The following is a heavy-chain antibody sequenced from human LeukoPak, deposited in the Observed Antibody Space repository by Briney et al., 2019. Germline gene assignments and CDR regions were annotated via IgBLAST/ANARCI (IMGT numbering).Heavy chain of an antibody. CDR3: ARARYCTNGVCYTYSGYFDY. CDR2: IIAILGIA. CDR1: RGTFSSYA. D-gene: IGHD2-8*01. V-gene: IGHV1-69*04. Sequence: SVKVSCKASRGTFSSYAISWVRQAPGQGLEWMGRIIAILGIANYAQKFQGRVTITADKSTSTAYIELSSLRSEDTAVYYCARARYCTNGVCYTYSGYFDYWGQGTLVTVSS. J-gene: IGHJ4*02.